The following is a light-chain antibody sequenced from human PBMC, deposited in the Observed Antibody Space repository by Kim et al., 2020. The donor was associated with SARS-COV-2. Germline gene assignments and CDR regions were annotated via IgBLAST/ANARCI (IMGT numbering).Light chain of an antibody. CDR3: NSRDSNDNVV. CDR1: SLRSYY. J-gene: IGLJ2*01. CDR2: GKN. V-gene: IGLV3-19*01. Sequence: VALGQTVSITCQGDSLRSYYATWYQQKPGQAPILVIYGKNNRPSGIPDRFSGSSSGNTASLTITGIQAGDEADYYCNSRDSNDNVVFGGGTKLTVL.